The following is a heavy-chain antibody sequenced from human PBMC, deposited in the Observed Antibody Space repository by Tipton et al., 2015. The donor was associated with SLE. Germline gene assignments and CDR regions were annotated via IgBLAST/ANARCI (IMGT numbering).Heavy chain of an antibody. CDR3: ARGGWDI. CDR1: GFTFSSYA. CDR2: ISYDGSNK. Sequence: QLVQSGGGVVQPGRSLRLSCAASGFTFSSYAMHWVRQAPGKGLEWVAVISYDGSNKYYADSVKGRFTISRDNSKNTLYLQMNSLRAEDTAVYYCARGGWDIWGQGTMVTVSS. J-gene: IGHJ3*02. D-gene: IGHD2-15*01. V-gene: IGHV3-30*04.